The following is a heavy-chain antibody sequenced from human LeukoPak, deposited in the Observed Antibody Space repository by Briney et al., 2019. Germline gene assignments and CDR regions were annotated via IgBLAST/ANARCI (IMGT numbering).Heavy chain of an antibody. CDR3: ARERVDIVVVPALDYYYYGMDV. Sequence: SETLSLTCTVSGGSISSYYWSWIRQPAGKGLEWIGRIYTSGSTNYNPSLKSRVTMSVDTSKNQFSLELSSVTAADTAVYYCARERVDIVVVPALDYYYYGMDVWGQGTTVTVSS. J-gene: IGHJ6*02. CDR1: GGSISSYY. D-gene: IGHD2-2*03. CDR2: IYTSGST. V-gene: IGHV4-4*07.